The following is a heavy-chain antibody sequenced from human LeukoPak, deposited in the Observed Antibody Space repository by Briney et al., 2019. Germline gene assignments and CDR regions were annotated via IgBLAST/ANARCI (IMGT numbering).Heavy chain of an antibody. V-gene: IGHV3-48*03. D-gene: IGHD5-18*01. CDR2: ISSSGSTI. CDR1: GFTFSSYE. CDR3: ARDLSGIAGYTYGRGIDY. J-gene: IGHJ4*02. Sequence: GGSLRLSCAASGFTFSSYEMNWVRQAPGKGLEWVSYISSSGSTIYYADSVKGRFTISRDNAKNSLYLQMNSLRAEDTAVYYCARDLSGIAGYTYGRGIDYWGQGTLVTVSS.